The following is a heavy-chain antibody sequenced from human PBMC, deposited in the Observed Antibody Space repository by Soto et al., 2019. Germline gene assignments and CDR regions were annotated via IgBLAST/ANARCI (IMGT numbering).Heavy chain of an antibody. J-gene: IGHJ4*02. CDR1: GFDFKNYA. CDR2: ISSNGDTT. Sequence: GGSLRLSCSASGFDFKNYAMHWVRQAPGKGPKYLSGISSNGDTTYYADSVKDRITISRDNSNHAVYLQLSSLTTADTAVYHCVKGRCRTTKCYTVFLDFWGRGTLVTVSS. V-gene: IGHV3-64D*06. D-gene: IGHD2-2*01. CDR3: VKGRCRTTKCYTVFLDF.